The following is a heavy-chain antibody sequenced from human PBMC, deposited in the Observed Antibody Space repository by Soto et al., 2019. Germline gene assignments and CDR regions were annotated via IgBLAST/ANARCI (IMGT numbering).Heavy chain of an antibody. CDR2: ISAYNGNP. Sequence: ASVTVSCKASGFTFTTYGIIWVRQAPGQGLEWMGWISAYNGNPNYAQKFQGRVTMTTDTPTTTAYMDLRSLRSDDTAVYYCVRIMDYYDSSGYYYYFDFWGQGALVTVSS. J-gene: IGHJ4*02. CDR3: VRIMDYYDSSGYYYYFDF. CDR1: GFTFTTYG. V-gene: IGHV1-18*01. D-gene: IGHD3-22*01.